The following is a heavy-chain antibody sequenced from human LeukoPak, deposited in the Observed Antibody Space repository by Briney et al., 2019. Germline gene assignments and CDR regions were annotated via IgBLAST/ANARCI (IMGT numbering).Heavy chain of an antibody. CDR3: ARAINDYSDYEVLTDNWFDP. D-gene: IGHD4-11*01. Sequence: SETLSLTCTVSGGSISSYYWSWIRQPAGKGLESIGHISTSGSTNYNPSLKSRVTMSVDTSKNHFSLKLSSVTAADTAVYYCARAINDYSDYEVLTDNWFDPWGQGTLVTVSS. V-gene: IGHV4-4*07. CDR1: GGSISSYY. CDR2: ISTSGST. J-gene: IGHJ5*02.